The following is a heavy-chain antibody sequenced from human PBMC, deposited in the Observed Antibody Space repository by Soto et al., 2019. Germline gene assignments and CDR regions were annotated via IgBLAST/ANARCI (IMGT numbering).Heavy chain of an antibody. V-gene: IGHV4-34*01. J-gene: IGHJ5*02. D-gene: IGHD3-16*02. Sequence: SETLSLTCAVYGGSFSGYYWSWIRQPPGKGLEWIGEINHSGSTNYNPSLKSRVTISVDTSKNQFSLKLSSVTAADTAVYYCARGWIRYDYVWGSYRYIQNWFDPWGQGTLVTVSS. CDR2: INHSGST. CDR1: GGSFSGYY. CDR3: ARGWIRYDYVWGSYRYIQNWFDP.